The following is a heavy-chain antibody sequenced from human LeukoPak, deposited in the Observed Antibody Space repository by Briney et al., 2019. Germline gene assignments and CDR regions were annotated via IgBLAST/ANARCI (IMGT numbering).Heavy chain of an antibody. CDR1: GGSISSGDYY. D-gene: IGHD5-12*01. CDR2: IYYSGST. V-gene: IGHV4-30-4*01. J-gene: IGHJ5*02. CDR3: ARYNGYANWFDP. Sequence: SQTLSLTCTVSGGSISSGDYYWNWIRQPPGKGLEWIGYIYYSGSTYYNPSLKSRVTMSVDTSKKQFSLKLSSVTAADTAVYYCARYNGYANWFDPWGQGTLVTVSS.